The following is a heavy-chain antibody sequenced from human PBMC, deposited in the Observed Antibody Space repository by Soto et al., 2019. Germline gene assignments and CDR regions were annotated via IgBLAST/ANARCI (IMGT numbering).Heavy chain of an antibody. J-gene: IGHJ4*02. V-gene: IGHV1-2*04. CDR2: INPSSGGT. CDR1: GYTFTSYY. Sequence: ASVKVSCKASGYTFTSYYMHWVRQAPGQGLEWMGRINPSSGGTNYAQKFQGWVTMTRDTSISTAYMELSRLRSDDTAVYYCARSPHYIWGSYRYTEYYFDYWGQGTLVTVSS. CDR3: ARSPHYIWGSYRYTEYYFDY. D-gene: IGHD3-16*02.